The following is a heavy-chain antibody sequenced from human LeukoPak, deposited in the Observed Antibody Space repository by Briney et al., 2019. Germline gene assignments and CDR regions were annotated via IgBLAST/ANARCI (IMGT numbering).Heavy chain of an antibody. V-gene: IGHV4-39*07. CDR3: ARSVIEYDSSGYYYAWYFDY. J-gene: IGHJ4*02. CDR1: GGSISSSSYY. D-gene: IGHD3-22*01. Sequence: SETLSLTCTVSGGSISSSSYYWGWIRQPPGKGLEWIGSIYYSGSTYYNPSLKSRVTISVDTSKNQFSLKLSSVTAADTAVYYCARSVIEYDSSGYYYAWYFDYWGQGTLVTVSS. CDR2: IYYSGST.